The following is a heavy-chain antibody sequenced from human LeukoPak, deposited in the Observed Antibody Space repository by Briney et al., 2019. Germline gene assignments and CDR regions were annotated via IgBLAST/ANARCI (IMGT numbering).Heavy chain of an antibody. Sequence: GGSLRLSCTASGCTFSNYALSGVRQAPGRGLEWVSTSDAATYYADTVKGRFTISRDNSKNTLYLQMNSLRAEDTALYYCAKEQRGYYDTTHYYGSWFDSWGQGTLVSVSS. V-gene: IGHV3-23*01. J-gene: IGHJ5*01. D-gene: IGHD3-22*01. CDR3: AKEQRGYYDTTHYYGSWFDS. CDR2: SDAAT. CDR1: GCTFSNYA.